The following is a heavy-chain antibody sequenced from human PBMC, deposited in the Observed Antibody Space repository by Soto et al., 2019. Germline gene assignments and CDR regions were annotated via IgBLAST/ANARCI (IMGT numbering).Heavy chain of an antibody. CDR3: AREAVGGSYLDY. Sequence: QVQLVESGGGVVQPGRSLRLSCAASGFTFSSYAMHWVRQAPGKGLEWVAVISYDGSNKYYADSVKGRFTISRDNSKNTLYLQLNSLRAEDTAVYYCAREAVGGSYLDYWGQGTLVTVSS. V-gene: IGHV3-30-3*01. J-gene: IGHJ4*02. CDR1: GFTFSSYA. CDR2: ISYDGSNK. D-gene: IGHD1-26*01.